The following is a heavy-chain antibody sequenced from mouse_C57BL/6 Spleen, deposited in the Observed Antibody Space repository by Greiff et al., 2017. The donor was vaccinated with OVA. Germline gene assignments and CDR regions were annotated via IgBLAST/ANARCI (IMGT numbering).Heavy chain of an antibody. Sequence: VKLQESGPGLVAPSQSLSITCTVSGFSFTSYAISWVRQPPGKGLEWLGVIWTGGGTNYNSALKSRLSISKDNSKSQVFLKMNSLQTDDTARYYCARTDYGHRGFAYWGQGTLVTVSA. CDR3: ARTDYGHRGFAY. CDR1: GFSFTSYA. CDR2: IWTGGGT. D-gene: IGHD1-1*02. V-gene: IGHV2-9-1*01. J-gene: IGHJ3*01.